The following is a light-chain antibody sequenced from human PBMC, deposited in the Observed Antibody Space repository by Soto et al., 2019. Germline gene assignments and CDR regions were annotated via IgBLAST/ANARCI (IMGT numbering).Light chain of an antibody. CDR2: EVS. CDR3: SSYTSSSTWV. CDR1: SSDVGGGYNY. V-gene: IGLV2-14*01. Sequence: QSALTQPASVSGSPGQSITISCTGTSSDVGGGYNYVSWYQQHPGKAPKLMIYEVSNRPSGVSNRFSGSKSGNTASLTISGLQAEDEADYYGSSYTSSSTWVFGGGTKLTVL. J-gene: IGLJ3*02.